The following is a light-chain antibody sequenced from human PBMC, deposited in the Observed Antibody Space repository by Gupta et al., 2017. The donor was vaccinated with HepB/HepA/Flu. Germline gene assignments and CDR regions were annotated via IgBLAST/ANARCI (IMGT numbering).Light chain of an antibody. CDR2: DDS. V-gene: IGLV3-21*02. CDR3: QVWESFGDHHGV. J-gene: IGLJ3*02. CDR1: NIGSKK. Sequence: SYVLTQPPSVSVAPGETARITCGGNNIGSKKVQWYQHKPGQAPVLVVHDDSDRPSGIPARFSGSNSGHAATMTISRVEAGDEADYYCQVWESFGDHHGVFGGGTKLTVL.